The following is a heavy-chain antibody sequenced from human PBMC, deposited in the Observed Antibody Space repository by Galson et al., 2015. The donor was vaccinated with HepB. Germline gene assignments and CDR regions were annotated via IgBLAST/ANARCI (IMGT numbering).Heavy chain of an antibody. J-gene: IGHJ4*02. Sequence: LRLSCAASGFTFSSYAMSWVRQAPGKGLEWVSAISGSGGSTYYADSVKGRFTISRDNSKNTLYLQMNSLRAEDTAVYYCAKGSYSSGWYWFDYWGQGTLVTVSS. V-gene: IGHV3-23*01. CDR1: GFTFSSYA. CDR2: ISGSGGST. CDR3: AKGSYSSGWYWFDY. D-gene: IGHD6-19*01.